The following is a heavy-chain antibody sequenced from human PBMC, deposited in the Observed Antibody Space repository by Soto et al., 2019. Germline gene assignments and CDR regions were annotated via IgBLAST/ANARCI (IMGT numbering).Heavy chain of an antibody. CDR3: TRSTHAMKGGSHYMALDDNLVTGMDV. D-gene: IGHD1-1*01. Sequence: QVQLQESGPRLVSPSGALSLTCSVSGASSTSGHWWTWVRQSPGKGLEWIGGISDRGSAYSTPSLKRGVSLALDKSQNQFSLRLTSVAAADTAIYYCTRSTHAMKGGSHYMALDDNLVTGMDVWGPGTTVCVSS. CDR1: GASSTSGHW. J-gene: IGHJ6*02. V-gene: IGHV4-4*02. CDR2: ISDRGSA.